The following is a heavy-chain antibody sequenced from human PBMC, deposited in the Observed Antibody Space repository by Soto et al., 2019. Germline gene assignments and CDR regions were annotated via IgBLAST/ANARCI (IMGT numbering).Heavy chain of an antibody. CDR1: GFTFSSYA. J-gene: IGHJ3*02. CDR2: ISGSGGST. V-gene: IGHV3-23*01. Sequence: EVQLLVSGGGLVQPGGSLRLSCAASGFTFSSYAMSWVRQAPGKGLEWVSAISGSGGSTYYSDSVKGRFTISRDNSKNTLYLQMNSLRAEDTAVYYCAKDLGDRMVVAVPDAFDIWGQGTMVTVSS. D-gene: IGHD2-15*01. CDR3: AKDLGDRMVVAVPDAFDI.